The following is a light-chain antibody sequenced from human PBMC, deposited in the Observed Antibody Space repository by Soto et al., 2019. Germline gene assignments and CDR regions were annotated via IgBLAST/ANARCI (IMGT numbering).Light chain of an antibody. Sequence: EIGMTQSPATLSVSPGERATLSCRASQSVSSKLAWYQQKPGQAPRLLIYGASTRATGIPARFSGSGSGTEFTLTISSLKSEDFAVYYCQEYNNWHTVTFGGGTKVDIK. CDR3: QEYNNWHTVT. CDR1: QSVSSK. V-gene: IGKV3-15*01. J-gene: IGKJ4*01. CDR2: GAS.